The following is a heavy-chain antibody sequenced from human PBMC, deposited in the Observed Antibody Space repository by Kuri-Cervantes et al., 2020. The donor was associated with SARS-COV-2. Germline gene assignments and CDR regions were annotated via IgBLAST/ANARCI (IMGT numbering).Heavy chain of an antibody. CDR3: ARVYSSSWVPGDYYYYMDV. V-gene: IGHV4-38-2*02. J-gene: IGHJ6*03. Sequence: ESLKISCTVSGYSISSGYYWGWIRQPPGKGLEWIGSIYHSGSTYYNPSLKSRVTISVDTSKNQFSLKLSSVTAADTAVYYCARVYSSSWVPGDYYYYMDVWGKGTTVTVSS. D-gene: IGHD6-6*01. CDR1: GYSISSGYY. CDR2: IYHSGST.